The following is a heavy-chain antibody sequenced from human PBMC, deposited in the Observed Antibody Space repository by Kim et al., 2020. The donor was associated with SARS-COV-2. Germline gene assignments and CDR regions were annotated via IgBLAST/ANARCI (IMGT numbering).Heavy chain of an antibody. J-gene: IGHJ4*02. V-gene: IGHV1-69*01. Sequence: QKFQGRVTITADESTSTAYMELSSLRSEDTAVYYCARGTISSGWLGSYDYWGQGTLVTVSS. CDR3: ARGTISSGWLGSYDY. D-gene: IGHD6-19*01.